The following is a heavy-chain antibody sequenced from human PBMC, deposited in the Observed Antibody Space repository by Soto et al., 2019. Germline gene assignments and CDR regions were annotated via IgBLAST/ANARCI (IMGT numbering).Heavy chain of an antibody. D-gene: IGHD3-16*02. CDR3: ARGNDYVWGSYRYLEYFQH. CDR2: VITIFGTA. CDR1: GGTFSSYA. V-gene: IGHV1-69*01. J-gene: IGHJ1*01. Sequence: QVQLVQSGAEVKKPGSSVKVSCKASGGTFSSYAISWVRQAPGQGLEWFGGVITIFGTANCAQKFQGRVTITADESTSTAYMELSSLRSEDTAVYYCARGNDYVWGSYRYLEYFQHWGQGTLVTVSS.